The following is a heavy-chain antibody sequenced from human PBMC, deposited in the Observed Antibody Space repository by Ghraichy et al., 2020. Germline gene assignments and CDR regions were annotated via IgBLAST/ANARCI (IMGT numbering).Heavy chain of an antibody. D-gene: IGHD1-26*01. CDR2: ITSGGFT. Sequence: GESLNISCAVYGFNFRTYEMNWVRQAPGRGLEWVSYITSGGFTYYRDSVKGRFTISRDNVKKSLYLQMNSLRAEDTALYHCVRVLYSGSYYRDEILAFDIWGQGTMVIVSS. CDR1: GFNFRTYE. CDR3: VRVLYSGSYYRDEILAFDI. J-gene: IGHJ3*02. V-gene: IGHV3-48*03.